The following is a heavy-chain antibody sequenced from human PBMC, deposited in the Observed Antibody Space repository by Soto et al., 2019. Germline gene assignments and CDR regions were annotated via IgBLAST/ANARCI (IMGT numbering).Heavy chain of an antibody. D-gene: IGHD3-22*01. J-gene: IGHJ4*02. CDR2: IKSKTDGGTT. CDR3: TTGSSSGSTGC. Sequence: GGSLRLSCAASGFTFSNAWMSWVRQAPGKGLEWVGRIKSKTDGGTTDYAAPVKGRSTISRDDSKNTLYLQMNSLKTEDTAVYYCTTGSSSGSTGCWGQGTLGTVSS. V-gene: IGHV3-15*01. CDR1: GFTFSNAW.